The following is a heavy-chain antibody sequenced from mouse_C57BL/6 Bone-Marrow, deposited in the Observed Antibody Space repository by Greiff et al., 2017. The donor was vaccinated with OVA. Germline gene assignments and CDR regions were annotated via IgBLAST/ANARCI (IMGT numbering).Heavy chain of an antibody. CDR3: ARYRYYGAMDY. V-gene: IGHV1-52*01. D-gene: IGHD1-1*01. J-gene: IGHJ4*01. Sequence: VQLQQPGAELVRPGSSVKLSCKASGYTFTSYWMHWVKQRPIQGLEWIGNIDPSDSETHYNQKFKDKATLTVDKSSSTAYMQLSSLTSEDSAVYYCARYRYYGAMDYWGQGTSVTVSS. CDR1: GYTFTSYW. CDR2: IDPSDSET.